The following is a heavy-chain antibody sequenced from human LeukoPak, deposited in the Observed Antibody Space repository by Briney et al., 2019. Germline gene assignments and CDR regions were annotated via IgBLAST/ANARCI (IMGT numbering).Heavy chain of an antibody. CDR1: GCTFSSYA. Sequence: PGGPLRLSCAASGCTFSSYAMSWVRQAPGKGLEWVSAISGSGGSTYYADSVKGRFTISRDNSKNTLYLQMNSLRAEDTAVYYCAKEENYGSGSYYNDYFDYWGQGTLVTVSS. D-gene: IGHD3-10*01. CDR3: AKEENYGSGSYYNDYFDY. J-gene: IGHJ4*02. CDR2: ISGSGGST. V-gene: IGHV3-23*01.